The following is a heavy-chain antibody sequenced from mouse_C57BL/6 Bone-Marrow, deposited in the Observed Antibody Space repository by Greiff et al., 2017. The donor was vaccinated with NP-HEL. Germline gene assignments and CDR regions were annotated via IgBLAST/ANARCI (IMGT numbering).Heavy chain of an antibody. V-gene: IGHV1-82*01. Sequence: VQLQQSGPELVKPGASVKISCKASGYAFSSSWMNWVKQRPGKGLEWIGRIYPGDGDTNYNGKFKGKATLTADKSSSTAYMQLSSLTSEDSAVYFCARVIYYYGSSMYYFDYWGQGTTLTVSS. J-gene: IGHJ2*01. CDR1: GYAFSSSW. CDR3: ARVIYYYGSSMYYFDY. D-gene: IGHD1-1*01. CDR2: IYPGDGDT.